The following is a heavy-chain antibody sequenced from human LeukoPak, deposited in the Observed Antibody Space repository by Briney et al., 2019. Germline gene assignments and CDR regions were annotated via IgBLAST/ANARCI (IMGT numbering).Heavy chain of an antibody. CDR3: ARESSGSHFHS. CDR2: INNGGST. D-gene: IGHD1-26*01. CDR1: GFTVTSNY. Sequence: GGSLRLSCAASGFTVTSNYMSWVRQAPGRGLEWVSVINNGGSTYYADSVKGRFTISRDKSKNTLYLQMDSLRAEDTAVYYCARESSGSHFHSWGQGTLVTVSS. V-gene: IGHV3-53*01. J-gene: IGHJ4*02.